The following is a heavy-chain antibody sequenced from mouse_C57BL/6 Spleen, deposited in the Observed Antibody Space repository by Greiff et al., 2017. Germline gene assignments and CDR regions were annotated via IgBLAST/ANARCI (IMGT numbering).Heavy chain of an antibody. V-gene: IGHV7-1*01. J-gene: IGHJ1*03. CDR2: SRNKANDYTT. Sequence: EVQGVESGGGLVQSGRSLRLSCATSGFTFSDFYMEWVRQAPGKGLEWIAASRNKANDYTTEYSASVKGRFIVSRDTSQSILYLQMNALRAEDTAIYYCARDAGSSYDWYFDVWGTGTTVTVSS. CDR3: ARDAGSSYDWYFDV. CDR1: GFTFSDFY. D-gene: IGHD1-1*01.